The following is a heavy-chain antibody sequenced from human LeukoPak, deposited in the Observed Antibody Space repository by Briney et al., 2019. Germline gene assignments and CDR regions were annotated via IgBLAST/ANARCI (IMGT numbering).Heavy chain of an antibody. CDR3: ARGGLRGPWWY. CDR2: INPNSGGT. D-gene: IGHD4-17*01. Sequence: ASVKVSCKASGYTFTGYYMHWVRQAPGQGPEWMGWINPNSGGTNYAQKFQGRVTITADESTSTAYMELSSLRSEDTAVYYCARGGLRGPWWYWGQGTLVTVSS. V-gene: IGHV1-2*02. CDR1: GYTFTGYY. J-gene: IGHJ4*02.